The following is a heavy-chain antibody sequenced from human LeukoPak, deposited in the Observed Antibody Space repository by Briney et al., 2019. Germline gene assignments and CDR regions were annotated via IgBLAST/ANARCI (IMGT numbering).Heavy chain of an antibody. V-gene: IGHV3-21*01. Sequence: GGSLPLSCAASGFTVSGFSMNCVRQAPGKGLEWVSSISSSSSYIYYADSVKGRFTISRDNANNSLYLQMNSLRAEDTAVYYFARDCMVRGVIGYWGQGTLVTVSS. CDR1: GFTVSGFS. CDR3: ARDCMVRGVIGY. CDR2: ISSSSSYI. D-gene: IGHD3-10*01. J-gene: IGHJ4*02.